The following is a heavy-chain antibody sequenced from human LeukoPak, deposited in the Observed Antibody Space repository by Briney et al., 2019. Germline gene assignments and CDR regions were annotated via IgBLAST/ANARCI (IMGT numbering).Heavy chain of an antibody. CDR1: GYSLSSGYY. V-gene: IGHV4-38-2*01. D-gene: IGHD2-2*01. Sequence: SETLSLTCAVSGYSLSSGYYWGWIRQPPGKGLEWIGSIYHSGSTYYNPSLKSRVTISVDTSKNQFSLKLSSVTAADTAVYYCARVVPEDIVVVPAAMGWFDPWGQGTLVTVSS. J-gene: IGHJ5*02. CDR2: IYHSGST. CDR3: ARVVPEDIVVVPAAMGWFDP.